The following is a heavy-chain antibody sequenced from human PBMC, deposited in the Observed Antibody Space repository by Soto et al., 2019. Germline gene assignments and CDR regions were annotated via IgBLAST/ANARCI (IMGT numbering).Heavy chain of an antibody. Sequence: GAAGKVSCEAWVCRFTRYGMGWRLQAPGQGREGMGWVRGYNGDTKYAQKLQGRVTMTVDTSTTTAYMELRSLTSVNRAVYYCAPNGQPPYYYYGMDVWG. V-gene: IGHV1-18*01. J-gene: IGHJ6*02. CDR3: APNGQPPYYYYGMDV. D-gene: IGHD2-8*01. CDR1: VCRFTRYG. CDR2: VRGYNGDT.